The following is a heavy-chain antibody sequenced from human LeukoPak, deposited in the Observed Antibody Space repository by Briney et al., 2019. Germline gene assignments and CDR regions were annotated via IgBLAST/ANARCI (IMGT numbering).Heavy chain of an antibody. CDR2: IIPIFGTA. Sequence: SVKVSCKASGGTFSSYAINWVRQAPGQGLEWMGGIIPIFGTANYAQKFQGRVTITTDESTSTAYMELSSLRSEDTAVYYCARPGSAAIGGGWYYFDYWGQGTLVTVSS. V-gene: IGHV1-69*05. J-gene: IGHJ4*02. D-gene: IGHD2-2*02. CDR1: GGTFSSYA. CDR3: ARPGSAAIGGGWYYFDY.